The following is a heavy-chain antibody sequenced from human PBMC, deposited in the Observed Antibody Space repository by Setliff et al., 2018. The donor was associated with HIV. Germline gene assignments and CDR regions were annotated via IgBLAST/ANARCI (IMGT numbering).Heavy chain of an antibody. CDR1: GGSIRDYY. V-gene: IGHV4-4*07. CDR3: ARLHIRFRSQDWAAVDV. J-gene: IGHJ6*02. D-gene: IGHD3-3*01. CDR2: IYSDGST. Sequence: SETLSLTCRVSGGSIRDYYWNWIRQPAGKGLEWIGRIYSDGSTNYNPSLKSRVTMSVDTSKNQFSLKLSSVTAADTAVYYCARLHIRFRSQDWAAVDVWGQGTTVTVSS.